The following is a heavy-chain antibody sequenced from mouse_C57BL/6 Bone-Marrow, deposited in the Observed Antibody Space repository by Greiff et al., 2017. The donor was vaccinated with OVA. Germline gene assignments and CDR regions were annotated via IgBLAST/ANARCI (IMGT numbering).Heavy chain of an antibody. D-gene: IGHD1-1*01. CDR1: GFTFSSYA. J-gene: IGHJ2*01. Sequence: EVQLVESGGGLVKPGGSLKLSCAASGFTFSSYAMSWVRQTPEKRLEWVATISDGGSYTYYPDNVKGRFTISRDNAKNNLYLQMSHLKSEDTAMDYCARDITVVALDYWGQGTTLTVSS. CDR3: ARDITVVALDY. V-gene: IGHV5-4*01. CDR2: ISDGGSYT.